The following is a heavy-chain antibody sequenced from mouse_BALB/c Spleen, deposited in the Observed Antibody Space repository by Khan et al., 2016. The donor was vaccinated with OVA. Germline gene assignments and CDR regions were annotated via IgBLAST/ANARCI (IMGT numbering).Heavy chain of an antibody. CDR3: ARSGYEAWFAY. V-gene: IGHV3-2*02. D-gene: IGHD2-14*01. CDR1: GYSITSDYA. CDR2: ISCSGST. Sequence: EVQLQESGPGLVKPSQSLSLICTVTGYSITSDYAWNWIRQFPRNKLEWMGYISCSGSTSYNPSLKSRISITRDTSKNQFFLQLNSVTTEDTATYFCARSGYEAWFAYWGQGTLVTVSA. J-gene: IGHJ3*01.